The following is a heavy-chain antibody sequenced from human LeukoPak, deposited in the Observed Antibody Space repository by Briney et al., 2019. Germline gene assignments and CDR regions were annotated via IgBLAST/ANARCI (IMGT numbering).Heavy chain of an antibody. V-gene: IGHV4-59*08. CDR3: ATQGLVGAVGAFDI. D-gene: IGHD1-26*01. Sequence: SSETLSLTCTVSGCSISSYYWSWIRQPPGKGLEWIVYIYYSGSTNYNPSLKSRVTISVDTSKNQFSLKLSSVTAADTAVYYCATQGLVGAVGAFDIWGQGTMVTVSS. CDR2: IYYSGST. CDR1: GCSISSYY. J-gene: IGHJ3*02.